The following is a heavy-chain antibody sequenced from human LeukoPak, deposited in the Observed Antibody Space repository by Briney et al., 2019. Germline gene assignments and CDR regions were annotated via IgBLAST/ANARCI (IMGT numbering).Heavy chain of an antibody. D-gene: IGHD3-16*01. CDR3: ASGIFYASVQTWSPV. CDR2: ISFGSTYI. Sequence: TGESLTLSCAVSGLSFSSYSMIWVRPAPGRGLEWVSSISFGSTYISYADSVKGRFTISRDDAKKSLYLQMNGLRAEETAFYYCASGIFYASVQTWSPVWGQGTLVTVSS. J-gene: IGHJ4*02. V-gene: IGHV3-21*01. CDR1: GLSFSSYS.